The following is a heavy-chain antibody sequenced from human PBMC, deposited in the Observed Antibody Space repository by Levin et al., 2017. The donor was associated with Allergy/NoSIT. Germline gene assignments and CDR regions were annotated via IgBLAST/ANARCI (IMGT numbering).Heavy chain of an antibody. CDR3: TREIGGVGSF. CDR1: GFSFSSYW. V-gene: IGHV3-74*01. J-gene: IGHJ4*02. D-gene: IGHD1-26*01. CDR2: INEDGRTT. Sequence: PGGSLRLSCAASGFSFSSYWLHWVRQVPGKGLVWVSRINEDGRTTNYADSVKGRFTISRDNAKNTLYLQMNSLKVEDTARYYCTREIGGVGSFWGQGVLVTFSS.